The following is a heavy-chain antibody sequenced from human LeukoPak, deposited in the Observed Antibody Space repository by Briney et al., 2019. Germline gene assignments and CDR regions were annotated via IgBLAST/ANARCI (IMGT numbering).Heavy chain of an antibody. CDR3: ARVRKVTAIPAFGTFDY. CDR2: IYYSGST. Sequence: PSQTLSLTCTVSVGFISSSSYYWGWIRQPPGKGLVWIGSIYYSGSTYYNPSLKSRVTISVDTSKYQFSLKLSSVTAADTDVYDCARVRKVTAIPAFGTFDYWGQGTLVTVSS. D-gene: IGHD2-21*02. J-gene: IGHJ4*02. CDR1: VGFISSSSYY. V-gene: IGHV4-39*01.